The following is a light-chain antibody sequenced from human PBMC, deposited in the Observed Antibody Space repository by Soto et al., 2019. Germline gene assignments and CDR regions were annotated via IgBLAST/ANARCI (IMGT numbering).Light chain of an antibody. V-gene: IGLV1-40*01. CDR2: GNN. CDR3: QSYDRSLTAYV. CDR1: SSNTGANYD. Sequence: QSGLTQPPSVSGATGQRVTISCTGSSSNTGANYDVHWYQQLPGTAPKPLIYGNNIRPSGVPDRFSGSKSGTSASLAITGLLPEDEAHYYCQSYDRSLTAYVFGAGTKVTVL. J-gene: IGLJ1*01.